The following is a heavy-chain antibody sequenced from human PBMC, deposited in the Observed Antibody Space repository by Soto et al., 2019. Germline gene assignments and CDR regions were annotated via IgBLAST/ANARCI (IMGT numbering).Heavy chain of an antibody. V-gene: IGHV1-18*04. Sequence: QVQLVQSGAEVKKPGASVKVSCKASGYTFTSYGISWVRQAPGQGLEWMGWISAYNGNTNYAQKLQGRVTMTTDTPTSTAYMELRSLRSDDTAVYYCARKQASAVANNWFDPWGQGTLVTVSS. J-gene: IGHJ5*02. D-gene: IGHD6-13*01. CDR1: GYTFTSYG. CDR2: ISAYNGNT. CDR3: ARKQASAVANNWFDP.